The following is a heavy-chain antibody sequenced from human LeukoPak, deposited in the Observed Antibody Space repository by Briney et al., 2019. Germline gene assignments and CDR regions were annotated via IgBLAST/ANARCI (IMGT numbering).Heavy chain of an antibody. Sequence: GGSLRLSCAASGFTFRSYWMSWVRQAPGKGLEWVANINQGGSVQYYMDSVKGRFIISRDDAKNSLYVQMNSLRDEDTAVYCARVEYSGWNLEYWGQGTLVTISS. J-gene: IGHJ4*02. D-gene: IGHD5-12*01. CDR3: ARVEYSGWNLEY. CDR1: GFTFRSYW. V-gene: IGHV3-7*01. CDR2: INQGGSVQ.